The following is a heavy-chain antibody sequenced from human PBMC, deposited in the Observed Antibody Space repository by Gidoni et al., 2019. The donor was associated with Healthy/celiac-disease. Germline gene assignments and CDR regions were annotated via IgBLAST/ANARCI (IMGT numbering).Heavy chain of an antibody. D-gene: IGHD3-3*01. CDR3: ARGSYDFWSGYYIPDDY. J-gene: IGHJ4*02. Sequence: QVQLVQSGAEVKKPGASVKVSCKASGYTFTSYGISWVRQAPGQGIEWMGWISADNGNTNYAQKLQGRVTMPTDTSTSTAYMELRSLRSDDTAVYYCARGSYDFWSGYYIPDDYWGQGTLVTVSS. V-gene: IGHV1-18*01. CDR1: GYTFTSYG. CDR2: ISADNGNT.